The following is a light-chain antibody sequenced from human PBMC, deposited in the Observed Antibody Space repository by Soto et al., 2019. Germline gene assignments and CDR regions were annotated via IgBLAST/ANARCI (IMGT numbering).Light chain of an antibody. Sequence: QSALTQPASVSGSPGQSITISCTGTSSDVGSYNLVSWYQQHPGKAPKLMIYEDTKRPSGVSNRFSGSKSGNTASLTLSGLQAEDEADYYCCSYAGSSTFVVFGGGPKLTVL. CDR1: SSDVGSYNL. CDR3: CSYAGSSTFVV. V-gene: IGLV2-23*02. J-gene: IGLJ2*01. CDR2: EDT.